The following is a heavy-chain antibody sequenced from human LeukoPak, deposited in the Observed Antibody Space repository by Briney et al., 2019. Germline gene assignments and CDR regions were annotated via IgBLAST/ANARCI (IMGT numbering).Heavy chain of an antibody. V-gene: IGHV4-34*01. D-gene: IGHD1-26*01. CDR1: GGSFSGYY. CDR3: ARAGADSDY. CDR2: INHSGST. J-gene: IGHJ4*02. Sequence: SETLSLTCAVYGGSFSGYYWSWIRQPPGKGLEWIGEINHSGSTNYNPSLKSRVTISVDTSKNQFSLKLSSVTAADTAVYFCARAGADSDYWGQGTLVTVSS.